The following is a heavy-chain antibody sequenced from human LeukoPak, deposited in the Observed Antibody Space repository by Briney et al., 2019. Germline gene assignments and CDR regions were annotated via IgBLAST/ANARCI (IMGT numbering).Heavy chain of an antibody. CDR1: GYSISSGYY. CDR3: AASGYSYGLQKY. CDR2: IFHSGTT. J-gene: IGHJ4*02. D-gene: IGHD5-18*01. V-gene: IGHV4-38-2*01. Sequence: SETLSLTCAVSGYSISSGYYWGWIRQPPGKGLEWIGSIFHSGTTYYNPSLPSRVTISVDTSKTQFSLKLSSVTAADTAVYYCAASGYSYGLQKYWGQGTLVTVSS.